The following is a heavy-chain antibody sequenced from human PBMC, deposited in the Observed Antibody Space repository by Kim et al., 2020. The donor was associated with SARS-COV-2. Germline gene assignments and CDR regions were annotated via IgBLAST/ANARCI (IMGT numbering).Heavy chain of an antibody. V-gene: IGHV3-33*01. D-gene: IGHD1-7*01. CDR3: VRDGITGTTEAFDI. CDR2: IWNDGSNK. J-gene: IGHJ3*02. Sequence: GGSLRLSCAASGFTFSGYGMHWVRPAPGKGLEWVAVIWNDGSNKNYADSVKGRFTISRDNSENTLYLQINSLRAEDTAMYYCVRDGITGTTEAFDIWGQG. CDR1: GFTFSGYG.